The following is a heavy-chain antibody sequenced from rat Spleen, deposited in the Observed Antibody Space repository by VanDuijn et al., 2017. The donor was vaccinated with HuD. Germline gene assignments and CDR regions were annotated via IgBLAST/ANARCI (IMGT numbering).Heavy chain of an antibody. CDR1: GFTFSDYY. V-gene: IGHV5S10*01. CDR3: ATRKANWFPY. CDR2: ISYDGSRT. J-gene: IGHJ3*01. Sequence: EVQLVESGGGLVQPGRSLKLSCAASGFTFSDYYMAWVRQAPKKGLEWVATISYDGSRTYYRDSVKGRFTISRDHAKSTLYLQMDSLRSEETATYYCATRKANWFPYWGQGTLVTVSS.